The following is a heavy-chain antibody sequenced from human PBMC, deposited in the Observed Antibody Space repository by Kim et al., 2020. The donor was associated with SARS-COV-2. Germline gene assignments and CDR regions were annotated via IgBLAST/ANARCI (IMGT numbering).Heavy chain of an antibody. CDR1: GFTFSSYE. CDR2: ISSSGSTI. V-gene: IGHV3-48*03. Sequence: GGSLRLSCAASGFTFSSYEMNWVRQAPGKGLEWVSYISSSGSTIYYADSVKGRFTISRDNAKNSLYLQMNSLRAEDTAVYYCARGWTDYGLHAFDIWGQGTMVTVSS. CDR3: ARGWTDYGLHAFDI. D-gene: IGHD4-17*01. J-gene: IGHJ3*02.